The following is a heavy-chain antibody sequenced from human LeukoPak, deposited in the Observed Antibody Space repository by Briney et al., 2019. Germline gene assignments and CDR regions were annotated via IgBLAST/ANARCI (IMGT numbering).Heavy chain of an antibody. CDR1: GFTFDDYA. V-gene: IGHV3-43D*03. J-gene: IGHJ3*02. CDR2: ISWDGGST. D-gene: IGHD2-15*01. Sequence: HAGGSLRLSCAASGFTFDDYAMHWVRQAPGKGLEWVSLISWDGGSTYYADSVKGRFTISRDNSKNSLYLQMNSLRAEDTALYYCAKDLGGVVVYDAFDIWGQGTMVTVSS. CDR3: AKDLGGVVVYDAFDI.